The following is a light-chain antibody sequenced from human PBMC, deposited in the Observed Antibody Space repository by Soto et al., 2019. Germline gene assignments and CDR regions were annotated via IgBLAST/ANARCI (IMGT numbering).Light chain of an antibody. J-gene: IGLJ2*01. Sequence: QSVLTQPTSVSGSPGQAITISCIGTSSDVGSYNYVSWYQQHPGKSPKLMIFEVTNRPSGVSKRFSGSKSGNTASLTISGLQTEDEGHYYCSSYTSSTTLVFGGGTKLTVL. CDR1: SSDVGSYNY. CDR2: EVT. V-gene: IGLV2-14*01. CDR3: SSYTSSTTLV.